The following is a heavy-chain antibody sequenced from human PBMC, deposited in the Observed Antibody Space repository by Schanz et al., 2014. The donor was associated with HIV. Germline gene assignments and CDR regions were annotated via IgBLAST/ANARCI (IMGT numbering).Heavy chain of an antibody. J-gene: IGHJ4*02. CDR1: NGSFGAYH. D-gene: IGHD6-13*01. V-gene: IGHV4-34*01. Sequence: QVPLQQWGTGLLKPSETLSLICAVYNGSFGAYHWSWIRQPPGKGLEWIGDISTTGTTNYNPSLRSRVTISVDTSKNQFSLNLSSVTAADTAVYYCARRGYSSSVAYFGYWGQGSLVTVSS. CDR3: ARRGYSSSVAYFGY. CDR2: ISTTGTT.